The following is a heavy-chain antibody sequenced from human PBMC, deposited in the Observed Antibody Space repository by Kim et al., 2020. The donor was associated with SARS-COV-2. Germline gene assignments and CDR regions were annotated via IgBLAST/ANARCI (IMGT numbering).Heavy chain of an antibody. Sequence: KTRVTISVDTSKTQFSLKLSSVTAADTAVYYCARAPCSGGSCYGRSWFDPWGQGTLVTVSS. CDR3: ARAPCSGGSCYGRSWFDP. D-gene: IGHD2-15*01. J-gene: IGHJ5*02. V-gene: IGHV4-34*01.